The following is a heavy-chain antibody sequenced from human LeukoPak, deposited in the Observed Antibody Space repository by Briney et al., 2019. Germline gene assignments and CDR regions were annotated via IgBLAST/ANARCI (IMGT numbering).Heavy chain of an antibody. CDR3: ARETSGRGMDV. Sequence: GGSLILSCAASGFTLSSNWMHWVRHAPGKGLVGVSRINSYGSTTSYAGSVRGRFTISRDNAKNTLYLQMNSLRAEDTAVYYCARETSGRGMDVWGQGTTVTVSS. CDR2: INSYGSTT. J-gene: IGHJ6*02. D-gene: IGHD6-19*01. CDR1: GFTLSSNW. V-gene: IGHV3-74*01.